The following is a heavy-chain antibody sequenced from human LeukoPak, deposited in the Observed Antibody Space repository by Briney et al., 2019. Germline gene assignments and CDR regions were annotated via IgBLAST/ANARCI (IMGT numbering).Heavy chain of an antibody. CDR3: ARDRLGDSSGYYTKYYYYMDV. V-gene: IGHV4-4*07. Sequence: PSETLSLTCTVSGYSISSGYYWGWIRQPAGKGLEWIGRIYTSGSTNYNPSLKSRVTMSVDTSKNQFSLKLSSVTAADTAVYYCARDRLGDSSGYYTKYYYYMDVWGKGTTVTISS. J-gene: IGHJ6*03. CDR2: IYTSGST. CDR1: GYSISSGYY. D-gene: IGHD3-22*01.